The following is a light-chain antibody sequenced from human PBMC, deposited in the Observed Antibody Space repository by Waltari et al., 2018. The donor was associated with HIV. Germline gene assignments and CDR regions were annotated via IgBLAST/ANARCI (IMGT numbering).Light chain of an antibody. V-gene: IGLV2-8*01. CDR1: NSDIGNYNY. CDR3: SSYAGTNQFYV. J-gene: IGLJ1*01. CDR2: EVT. Sequence: QSALTQPPSASGSPGQSVTFSCTGTNSDIGNYNYVSWFQQHPGKAPKLMIYEVTKRPAGVPDRFSGSKSGNTASLTVSGLQAEDEADYYCSSYAGTNQFYVVGTGTKVTVL.